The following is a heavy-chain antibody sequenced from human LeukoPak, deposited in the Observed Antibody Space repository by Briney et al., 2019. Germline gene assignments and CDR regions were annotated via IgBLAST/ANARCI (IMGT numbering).Heavy chain of an antibody. CDR1: GGSISSGGYY. CDR3: ARHSRSAYTGYENAFDI. V-gene: IGHV4-31*03. CDR2: IYYSGST. J-gene: IGHJ3*02. D-gene: IGHD5-12*01. Sequence: SETLSLTCTVSGGSISSGGYYWSWIRQHPGKGLEWIGYIYYSGSTHYNPSLKTRITMSVDTSKNQFSLKLNSVTAADTGIYYCARHSRSAYTGYENAFDIWGQGTMVTVSS.